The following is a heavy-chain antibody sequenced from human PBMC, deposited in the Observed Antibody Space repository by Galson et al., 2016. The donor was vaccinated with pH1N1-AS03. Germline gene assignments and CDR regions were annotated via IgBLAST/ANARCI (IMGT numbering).Heavy chain of an antibody. CDR1: GFTFSNYW. J-gene: IGHJ4*02. CDR2: IKQDGSET. V-gene: IGHV3-7*01. CDR3: ARAPRDSGSGSYYNNMGY. Sequence: SLRLSCAASGFTFSNYWMTWVRQAPGKGLEWVANIKQDGSETYYVDSVKGRFTISRDNAKDSLYLQMNSLRAEDTAVYYCARAPRDSGSGSYYNNMGYWGQGTLVAVSS. D-gene: IGHD3-10*01.